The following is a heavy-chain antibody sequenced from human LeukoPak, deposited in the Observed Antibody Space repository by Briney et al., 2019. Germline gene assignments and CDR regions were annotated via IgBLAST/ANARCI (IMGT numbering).Heavy chain of an antibody. D-gene: IGHD5-12*01. J-gene: IGHJ6*03. Sequence: GGSLRLSCAASGFIFSSYGMHWVRQAPGKGLEWVAFIRYDGSIKYYADSVKGRFTISRDNSKNTLYLQMSSLTAEDTAVYYCAKDNVKVTTIRRVPHYMDVWGKGATVTISS. CDR1: GFIFSSYG. CDR3: AKDNVKVTTIRRVPHYMDV. CDR2: IRYDGSIK. V-gene: IGHV3-30*02.